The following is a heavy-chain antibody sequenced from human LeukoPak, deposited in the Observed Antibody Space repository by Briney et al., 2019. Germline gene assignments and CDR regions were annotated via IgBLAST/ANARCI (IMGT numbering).Heavy chain of an antibody. CDR2: INHSGST. Sequence: SETLSLTCAVYGGSFSGYYWSWIRQPPGKGPEWIGEINHSGSTNYNPSLKSRVTISVDTSKNQFSLKLSSVTAADTAVYYCARGPRQYCSGGSCYVQYYYYYGMDVWGQGTTVTVSS. V-gene: IGHV4-34*01. CDR1: GGSFSGYY. CDR3: ARGPRQYCSGGSCYVQYYYYYGMDV. J-gene: IGHJ6*02. D-gene: IGHD2-15*01.